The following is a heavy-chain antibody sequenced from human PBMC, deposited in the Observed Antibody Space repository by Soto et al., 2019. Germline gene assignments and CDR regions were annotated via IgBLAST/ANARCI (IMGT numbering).Heavy chain of an antibody. J-gene: IGHJ6*02. CDR2: INHSGST. CDR3: ARSPDSSGYYPRWYYYGMDV. D-gene: IGHD3-22*01. V-gene: IGHV4-34*01. CDR1: GGSFSGYY. Sequence: PSETLSLTCAVYGGSFSGYYWSWIRQPPGKGLGWIGEINHSGSTNYNPSLKSRVTISVDTSKNQFSLKLSSVTAADTAVYYCARSPDSSGYYPRWYYYGMDVWGQGTTVTVSS.